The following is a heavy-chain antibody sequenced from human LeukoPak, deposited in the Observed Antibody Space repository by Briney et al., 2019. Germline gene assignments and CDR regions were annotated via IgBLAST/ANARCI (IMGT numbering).Heavy chain of an antibody. CDR1: GYSISSGYY. Sequence: SETLSLTCAVSGYSISSGYYWGWIRQPPGKGVEWMGSIYHSGSTYYNPSLKSRVTISVDTSKNQFSLKLSSVTAADTAVYYCARYMVRGVIYPLNDAFDIWGQGTMVTVSS. D-gene: IGHD3-10*01. V-gene: IGHV4-38-2*01. CDR3: ARYMVRGVIYPLNDAFDI. J-gene: IGHJ3*02. CDR2: IYHSGST.